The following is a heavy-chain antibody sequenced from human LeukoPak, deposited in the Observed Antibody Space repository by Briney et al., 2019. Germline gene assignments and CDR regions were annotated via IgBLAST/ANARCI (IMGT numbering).Heavy chain of an antibody. CDR1: GFIIISYR. CDR2: IKQDGSEK. V-gene: IGHV3-7*01. J-gene: IGHJ6*04. CDR3: AKSTRAVMAMMDV. D-gene: IGHD3-16*01. Sequence: GGSLRLSCAASGFIIISYRMSWVRQAPGKGLEWVANIKQDGSEKYYVDSVKGRFTISRDNAKNSLYLQMSSLRAEDTAVYFCAKSTRAVMAMMDVWGKGTTVTVSS.